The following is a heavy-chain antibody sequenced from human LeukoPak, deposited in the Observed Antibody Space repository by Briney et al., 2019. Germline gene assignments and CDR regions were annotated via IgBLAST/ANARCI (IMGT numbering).Heavy chain of an antibody. CDR3: ARDRPQLRYFDWSPLDP. CDR2: ISAYNGNT. Sequence: ASVKVSCKASGYTFTSYGISWVRQAPGQGLEWMGWISAYNGNTNYAQKLQGRVTMTTDTSTSTAYMELRSLRSDDTAVYYCARDRPQLRYFDWSPLDPWGQGTLVTVSS. J-gene: IGHJ5*02. V-gene: IGHV1-18*01. CDR1: GYTFTSYG. D-gene: IGHD3-9*01.